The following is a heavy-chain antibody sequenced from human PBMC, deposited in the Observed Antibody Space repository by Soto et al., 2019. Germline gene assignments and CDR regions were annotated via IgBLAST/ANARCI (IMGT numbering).Heavy chain of an antibody. Sequence: QLQLQESGSGLVKPSQTLSLTCAVSGGSISSGGYSWSWIRQPPGKGLEWIGYIYHSGSTYYNPSLKSRVTISVDRSKNQFSLKLSSVTAADTAVYYCASALANWGLYGMDVWGQGTTFTVSS. V-gene: IGHV4-30-2*01. CDR3: ASALANWGLYGMDV. D-gene: IGHD7-27*01. CDR1: GGSISSGGYS. CDR2: IYHSGST. J-gene: IGHJ6*02.